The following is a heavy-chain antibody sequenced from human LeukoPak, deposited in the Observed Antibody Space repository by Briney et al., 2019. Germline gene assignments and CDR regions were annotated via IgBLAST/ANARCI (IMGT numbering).Heavy chain of an antibody. CDR2: ISDSGGGT. CDR1: GFTFSSYA. V-gene: IGHV3-23*01. CDR3: ARDAYYDFWSGYPRYFDY. D-gene: IGHD3-3*01. J-gene: IGHJ4*02. Sequence: PGGSLRLSCAASGFTFSSYAMSWVRQAPGKGLKWVSVISDSGGGTYYADSVKGRFTISTDNAKNSLYLQMNSLRAEDTAVYYCARDAYYDFWSGYPRYFDYWGQGTLVTVSS.